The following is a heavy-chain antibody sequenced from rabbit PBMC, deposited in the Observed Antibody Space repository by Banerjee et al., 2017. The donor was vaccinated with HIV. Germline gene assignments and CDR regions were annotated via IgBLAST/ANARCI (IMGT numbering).Heavy chain of an antibody. D-gene: IGHD3-1*01. V-gene: IGHV1S40*01. CDR3: ARGVRGFNL. CDR1: GFSFSSGYD. Sequence: QSLEESGGDLVKPGASLTLTCTASGFSFSSGYDMCWVRQAPGKGLEWIGYIYAGSGNTWYANWVNGRFTISRTSSTTVTLQMTSLTAADTATYFCARGVRGFNLWGPGTLVTVS. J-gene: IGHJ4*01. CDR2: IYAGSGNT.